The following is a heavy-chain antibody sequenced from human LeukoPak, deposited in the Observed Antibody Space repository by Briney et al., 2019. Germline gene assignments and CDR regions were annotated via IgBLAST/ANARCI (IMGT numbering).Heavy chain of an antibody. CDR1: GGTLSSFV. V-gene: IGHV1-69*04. D-gene: IGHD3-10*01. J-gene: IGHJ6*02. CDR3: ARGLHFTMVRGGTTNYYYGMDV. Sequence: GASVKVSCKASGGTLSSFVINWVRQAPGQGLEWMGRIIPIVGITNYAQKFQGRVTIIADNSTRTAYMELSSLTSEDTAVYYCARGLHFTMVRGGTTNYYYGMDVWGQGTSVTVSS. CDR2: IIPIVGIT.